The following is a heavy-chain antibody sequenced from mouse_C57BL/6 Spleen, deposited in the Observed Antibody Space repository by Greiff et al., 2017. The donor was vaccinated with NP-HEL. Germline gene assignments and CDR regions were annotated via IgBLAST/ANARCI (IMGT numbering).Heavy chain of an antibody. J-gene: IGHJ3*01. Sequence: VQLQQPGAELVKPGASVKLSCKASGYTFTSYWMHWVKQRPGRGLEWIGRIDPNSGGTKYNEKFKSKATLTVDKPSSPAYMQLSSLTSEDSAFYYCARSGYYGSPAYWGQGTLVTVSA. CDR3: ARSGYYGSPAY. CDR2: IDPNSGGT. V-gene: IGHV1-72*01. CDR1: GYTFTSYW. D-gene: IGHD1-1*01.